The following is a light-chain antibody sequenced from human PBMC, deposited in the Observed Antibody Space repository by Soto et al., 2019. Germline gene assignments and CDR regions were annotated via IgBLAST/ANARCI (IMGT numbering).Light chain of an antibody. J-gene: IGKJ5*01. Sequence: EIVLTQSPGTLSLSPGERATLSCRTRKIVSSNFLAWFQQQHGQAPRLLVYAASRRVNGIPYRFSGSGSVTDFTLTISRLETEDFALYFCQQYGGSPITFGQGTRLEIK. CDR3: QQYGGSPIT. CDR2: AAS. V-gene: IGKV3-20*01. CDR1: KIVSSNF.